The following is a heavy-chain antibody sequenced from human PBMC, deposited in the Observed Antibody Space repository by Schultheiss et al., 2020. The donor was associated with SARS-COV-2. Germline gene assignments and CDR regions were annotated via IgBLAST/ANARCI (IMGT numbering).Heavy chain of an antibody. J-gene: IGHJ3*02. CDR1: GGSISSYY. CDR2: IYYSGST. D-gene: IGHD3-22*01. CDR3: ARGRLDSSGYYHDAFDI. Sequence: GSLRLSCTVSGGSISSYYWGWIRQPPGKGLEWIGSIYYSGSTYYNPSLKSRVTISVDTSKNQFSLKLTSVTAADTAVYYCARGRLDSSGYYHDAFDIWGQGTMVTVSS. V-gene: IGHV4-39*07.